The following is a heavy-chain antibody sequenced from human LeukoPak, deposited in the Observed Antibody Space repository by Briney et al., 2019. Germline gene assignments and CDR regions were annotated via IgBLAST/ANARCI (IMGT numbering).Heavy chain of an antibody. CDR2: MNPNSGNT. CDR3: ARQRNYDFWSGYYSIDAFDI. V-gene: IGHV1-8*01. CDR1: GYTFTSYD. J-gene: IGHJ3*02. Sequence: ASVKVSCKASGYTFTSYDINWVRQATGQGLEWMGWMNPNSGNTGYALKFQGRVTMTRNTSISTAYMELSSLRSEDTAVYYCARQRNYDFWSGYYSIDAFDIWGQGTMVTVSS. D-gene: IGHD3-3*01.